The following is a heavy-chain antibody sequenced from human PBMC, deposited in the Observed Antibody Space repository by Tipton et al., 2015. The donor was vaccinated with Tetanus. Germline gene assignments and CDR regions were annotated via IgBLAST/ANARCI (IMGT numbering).Heavy chain of an antibody. CDR1: GGSVRSGSYY. CDR2: ISYSGST. Sequence: LSLTCSVSGGSVRSGSYYWNWIRQPPGKGLEWLAYISYSGSTNSNYSLKSRITISRDTSKNQFSLKLTSVTAADTAVYYCARANYDFPKKGPFDSGGQGTLVTVSS. V-gene: IGHV4-61*01. D-gene: IGHD3-3*01. CDR3: ARANYDFPKKGPFDS. J-gene: IGHJ4*02.